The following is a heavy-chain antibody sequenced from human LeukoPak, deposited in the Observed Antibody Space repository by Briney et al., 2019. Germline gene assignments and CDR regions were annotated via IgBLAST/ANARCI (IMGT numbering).Heavy chain of an antibody. CDR3: AREVGTPQAFDI. CDR2: IWYDGSNK. D-gene: IGHD1-26*01. V-gene: IGHV3-33*01. J-gene: IGHJ3*02. CDR1: GFTFSSYG. Sequence: GGSLRLSCAASGFTFSSYGMHWVRQAPGKGLEWVALIWYDGSNKYYADSVKGRLTISRDNAKNSLYLQMNSLKAEDTAIYYCAREVGTPQAFDIWGQGTMVTVSS.